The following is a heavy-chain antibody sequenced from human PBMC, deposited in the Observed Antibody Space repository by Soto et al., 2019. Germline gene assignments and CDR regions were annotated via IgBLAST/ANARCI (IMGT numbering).Heavy chain of an antibody. J-gene: IGHJ5*02. CDR3: AKDLTRLLAYWLDP. D-gene: IGHD2-15*01. Sequence: GASVKVSCKASGFSFTGYYIHWLRQAPGQGLEWMGWINAHSGGTEYGQKFQGRVTLTRDTSIAIAYLTLTSLTSDDTARYYCAKDLTRLLAYWLDPWGQGTQVTVSS. V-gene: IGHV1-2*02. CDR2: INAHSGGT. CDR1: GFSFTGYY.